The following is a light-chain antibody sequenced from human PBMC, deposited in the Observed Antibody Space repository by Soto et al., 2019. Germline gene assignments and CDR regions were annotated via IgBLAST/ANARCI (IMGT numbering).Light chain of an antibody. CDR1: QSVSSCY. CDR2: GAS. J-gene: IGKJ4*01. Sequence: EIVLTQSPGTLSLSQGERATLSCRASQSVSSCYLAWYQQKPGQAPRLLIYGASSRATGIPDRFSGSGSGTDFTLTISRLEPEAFAVYYCQQYGSSPLTFGGGTKVEIK. V-gene: IGKV3-20*01. CDR3: QQYGSSPLT.